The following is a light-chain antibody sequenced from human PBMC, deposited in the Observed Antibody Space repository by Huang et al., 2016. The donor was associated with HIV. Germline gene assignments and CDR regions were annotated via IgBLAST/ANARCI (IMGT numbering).Light chain of an antibody. V-gene: IGKV3-11*01. CDR1: QSVSDL. CDR2: GAS. J-gene: IGKJ3*01. CDR3: QQRSTWPFT. Sequence: EIVLTQSPVTLSLSPGERATLSCRASQSVSDLLAWYQQKPGQAPRLLIYGASNRATGIPARFSGSGSGTDFTLTISSLEPEDFAVYYCQQRSTWPFTFGPGTKVDVK.